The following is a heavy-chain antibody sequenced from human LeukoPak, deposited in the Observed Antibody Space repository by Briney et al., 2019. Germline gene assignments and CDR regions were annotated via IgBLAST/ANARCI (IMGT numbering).Heavy chain of an antibody. V-gene: IGHV4-4*07. Sequence: SETLSLTCTVSGGSFSNYYWSWIRQPAGEGLEWIGRIYTSGSTNYNPSVKSRVTMSVDTSNNQFSLKLTSVTAADTAVYYCARQPPQYYGMDVWGQGTTVTVSS. CDR3: ARQPPQYYGMDV. J-gene: IGHJ6*02. CDR1: GGSFSNYY. D-gene: IGHD1-14*01. CDR2: IYTSGST.